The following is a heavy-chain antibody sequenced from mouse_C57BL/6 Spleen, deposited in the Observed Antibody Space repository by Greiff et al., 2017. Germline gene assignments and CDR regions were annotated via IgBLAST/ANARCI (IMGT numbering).Heavy chain of an antibody. J-gene: IGHJ3*01. CDR1: GYTFTSYW. V-gene: IGHV1-55*01. Sequence: QVQLQQPGAELVKPGASVKMSCKASGYTFTSYWITWVKQRPGQGLEWIGDIYPGSGSTNYNEKFKSKATLTVDTSSSTAYMQLSSLTSEGSAVYYCARERDDCPAWFAYWGQGTLVTVSA. CDR2: IYPGSGST. D-gene: IGHD2-13*01. CDR3: ARERDDCPAWFAY.